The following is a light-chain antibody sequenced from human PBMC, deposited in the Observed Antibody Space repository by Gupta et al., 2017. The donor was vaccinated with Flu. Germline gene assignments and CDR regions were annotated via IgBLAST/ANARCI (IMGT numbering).Light chain of an antibody. J-gene: IGKJ2*03. V-gene: IGKV3-20*01. CDR2: GAS. CDR1: QSVSSSY. CDR3: HQDGSSPRS. Sequence: DIVLTQSPGTLSLSPGERATLSCRASQSVSSSYLAWYQQKPGQAPRLLIYGASSRATGIPDRFSGRGSGTDVTLTISILVPEDFAVYYCHQDGSSPRSFGQGTKVEIK.